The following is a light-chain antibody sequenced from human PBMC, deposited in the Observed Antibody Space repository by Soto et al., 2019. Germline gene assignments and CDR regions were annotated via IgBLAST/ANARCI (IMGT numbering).Light chain of an antibody. CDR3: LQDYNYPRT. V-gene: IGKV1-6*01. CDR2: AAS. CDR1: QDIRNE. Sequence: IQMTQSPSSLSASVGDRVTITCRASQDIRNELGWYQQRPGTAPKLLIYAASTLQTGVPSRFSGSGSGTDFTLTISSLQPEDFATYFCLQDYNYPRTFGQGTKLEIK. J-gene: IGKJ2*01.